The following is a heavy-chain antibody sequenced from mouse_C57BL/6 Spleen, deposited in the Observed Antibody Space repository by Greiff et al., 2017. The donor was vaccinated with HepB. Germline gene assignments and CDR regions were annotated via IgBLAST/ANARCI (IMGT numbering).Heavy chain of an antibody. J-gene: IGHJ3*01. D-gene: IGHD3-1*01. V-gene: IGHV1-80*01. CDR1: GYAFSSYW. Sequence: VQLQESGAELVKPGASVKISCKASGYAFSSYWMNWVKQRPGKGLEWIGQIYPGDGDTNYNGKFKGKATLTADKSSSTAYMQLSSLTSEDSAVYFCAMGTAQAWFAYWGQGTLVTVSA. CDR3: AMGTAQAWFAY. CDR2: IYPGDGDT.